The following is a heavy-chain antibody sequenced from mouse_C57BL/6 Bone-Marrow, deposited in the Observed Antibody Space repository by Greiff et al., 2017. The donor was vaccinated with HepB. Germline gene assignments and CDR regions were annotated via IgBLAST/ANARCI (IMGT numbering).Heavy chain of an antibody. CDR2: ISSGGSYT. Sequence: EVKLQESGGDLVKPGGSLKLSCAASGFTFSSYGMSWVRQTPDKRLEWVATISSGGSYTYYPDSVKGRFTISRDNAKNTLYLQMSSLKSEDTAMYYCARRDGRGFADWGQGTLVTVSA. V-gene: IGHV5-6*02. CDR1: GFTFSSYG. CDR3: ARRDGRGFAD. D-gene: IGHD2-3*01. J-gene: IGHJ3*01.